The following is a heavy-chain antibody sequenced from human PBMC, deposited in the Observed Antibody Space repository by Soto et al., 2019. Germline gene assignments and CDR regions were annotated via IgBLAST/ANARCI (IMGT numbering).Heavy chain of an antibody. D-gene: IGHD3-22*01. CDR2: IIPIFGTA. V-gene: IGHV1-69*06. J-gene: IGHJ4*02. Sequence: ASVKVSCKASGGTFSSYAISWLRQSPGQGLEWMGGIIPIFGTANYAQKFQGRVTITADKSTSTAYMELSSLRSEDTAVYYCARDFGQDYYDSSGYYRVKRYFDYWGQGTPVTVSS. CDR3: ARDFGQDYYDSSGYYRVKRYFDY. CDR1: GGTFSSYA.